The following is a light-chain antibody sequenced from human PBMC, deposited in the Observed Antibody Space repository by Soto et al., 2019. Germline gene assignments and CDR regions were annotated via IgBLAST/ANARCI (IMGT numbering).Light chain of an antibody. CDR2: GNS. CDR3: QSYATGLSVLYV. CDR1: SSDVGAYNY. J-gene: IGLJ1*01. Sequence: QSVLTQPPSASGSPGQSVTISCTGTSSDVGAYNYVSWYQQLPGTAPKLLIYGNSNRPSGVPDRFSGSKSGTSASLAITGLQAEDEADYYCQSYATGLSVLYVFGTGTKVTVL. V-gene: IGLV1-40*01.